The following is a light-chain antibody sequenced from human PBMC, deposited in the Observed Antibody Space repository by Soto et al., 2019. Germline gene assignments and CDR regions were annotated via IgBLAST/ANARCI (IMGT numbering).Light chain of an antibody. CDR1: NSDVGGYDY. CDR3: SSYISSSTLTYV. J-gene: IGLJ1*01. V-gene: IGLV2-14*01. CDR2: EVS. Sequence: QSVLTQPASVSGSPGQSITISCTGTNSDVGGYDYVSWYQQHPGKAPKLLIFEVSNRPSGVSNRFSGSKSGKTASLTISGLQAEDEADYYFSSYISSSTLTYVFGTATKLTVL.